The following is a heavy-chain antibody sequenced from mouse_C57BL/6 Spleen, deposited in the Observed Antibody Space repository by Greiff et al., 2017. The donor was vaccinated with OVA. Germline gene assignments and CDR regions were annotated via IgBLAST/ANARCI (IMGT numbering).Heavy chain of an antibody. J-gene: IGHJ4*01. CDR1: GFTFSSYA. V-gene: IGHV5-9-1*02. CDR2: ISSGGDYI. CDR3: TRELRLRDYAMDY. D-gene: IGHD3-2*02. Sequence: EVQVVESGEGLVKPGGSLKLSCAASGFTFSSYAMSWVRQTPEKRLEWVAYISSGGDYIYYADTVEGRFTISRDNARNTLYLQMSSLKSEDTAMYYCTRELRLRDYAMDYWGQGTSVTVSS.